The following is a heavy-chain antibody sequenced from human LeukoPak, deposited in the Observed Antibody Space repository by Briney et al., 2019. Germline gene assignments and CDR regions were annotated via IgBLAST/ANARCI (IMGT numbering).Heavy chain of an antibody. J-gene: IGHJ4*02. CDR1: GFTFSSYA. D-gene: IGHD3-22*01. Sequence: PGGSLRLSCAASGFTFSSYAMSWVRQAPGKGLEWVSAISGSGGSTYYADSVKGRFTISRNNSKNTLYLQMNSLRAEDTAVYYCAKVMLLYYYDSSGDYWGQGTLVTVSS. CDR3: AKVMLLYYYDSSGDY. V-gene: IGHV3-23*01. CDR2: ISGSGGST.